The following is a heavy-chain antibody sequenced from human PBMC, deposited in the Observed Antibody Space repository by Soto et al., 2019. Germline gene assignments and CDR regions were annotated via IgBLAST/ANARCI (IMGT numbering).Heavy chain of an antibody. CDR2: ISYDGSDQ. V-gene: IGHV3-30-3*01. D-gene: IGHD2-21*02. CDR3: ARGGGFCGADCYKGGIDY. J-gene: IGHJ4*02. CDR1: GFTFSPYT. Sequence: QVQLVESGGGVGQPGRSLRLSCAASGFTFSPYTMHWVRQTPGKGLEWVAVISYDGSDQNYADSVRGRFTISRDNSKNTLFLQMNSLRAEATALYYCARGGGFCGADCYKGGIDYWGQGALVTVSS.